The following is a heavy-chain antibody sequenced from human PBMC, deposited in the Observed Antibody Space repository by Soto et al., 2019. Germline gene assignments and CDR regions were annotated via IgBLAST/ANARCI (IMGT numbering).Heavy chain of an antibody. J-gene: IGHJ4*02. V-gene: IGHV3-30-3*01. CDR2: ILYDGGNK. D-gene: IGHD5-18*01. Sequence: QVQLVESGGGAVQPGRSLRLSCAASGFAFNKYSMHWVRQAPGKGLEWVGVILYDGGNKYYADSVKGRLTISRDNPKNTLYLQVNSLRGDDTAIYYCARDLRGIQDRYYFDNWGRGTLVTVSS. CDR1: GFAFNKYS. CDR3: ARDLRGIQDRYYFDN.